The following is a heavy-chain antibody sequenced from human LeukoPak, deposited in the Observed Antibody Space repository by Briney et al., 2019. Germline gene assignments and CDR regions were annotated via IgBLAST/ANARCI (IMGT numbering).Heavy chain of an antibody. CDR3: ARGGPVDCSGGSCYAMDV. D-gene: IGHD2-15*01. V-gene: IGHV1-2*04. CDR2: INPNSGGT. CDR1: GYTFTGYY. J-gene: IGHJ6*02. Sequence: GASVKVSCKASGYTFTGYYMHWVRQAPGQGLEWMGWINPNSGGTNYAQKFQGWVTMTRDTSISTAYMELSRLRSDDTAVYYCARGGPVDCSGGSCYAMDVWGQGTTVTVSS.